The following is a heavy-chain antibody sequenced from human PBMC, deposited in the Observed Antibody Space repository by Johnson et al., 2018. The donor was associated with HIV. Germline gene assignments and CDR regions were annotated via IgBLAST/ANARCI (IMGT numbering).Heavy chain of an antibody. V-gene: IGHV3-30-3*01. CDR2: ISYDGSNK. J-gene: IGHJ3*02. Sequence: QVQLVESGGGLVRPGESLRLSCVASGFTFSGYWMTWVRQAPGKGLEWVAVISYDGSNKYYADSVKGRFTISRDDSKNTLYLQMNSLKTEDTAVYYCATDVPSAPYYNAFDIWGQGTMVTVSS. CDR1: GFTFSGYW. CDR3: ATDVPSAPYYNAFDI. D-gene: IGHD1-26*01.